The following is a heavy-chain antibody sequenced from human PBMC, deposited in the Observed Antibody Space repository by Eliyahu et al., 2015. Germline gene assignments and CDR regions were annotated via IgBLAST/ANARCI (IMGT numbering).Heavy chain of an antibody. CDR1: GFTFXSXG. CDR3: ARGVVEGVDY. CDR2: IWYDGSNK. J-gene: IGHJ4*02. Sequence: QVQLVESGGGVVQPGRSLRXSCXASGFTFXSXGMPWVRQAPGKGLEGVAVIWYDGSNKYYADSVKGRFTISRDNSKNTLYLQMNSLRAEDTAVYYCARGVVEGVDYWGPGTLVTVSS. D-gene: IGHD2-15*01. V-gene: IGHV3-33*01.